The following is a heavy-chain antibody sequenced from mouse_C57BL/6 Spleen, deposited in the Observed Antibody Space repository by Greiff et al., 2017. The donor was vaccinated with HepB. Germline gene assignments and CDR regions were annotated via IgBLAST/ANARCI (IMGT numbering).Heavy chain of an antibody. CDR1: GFTFSDYG. Sequence: DVKLVESGGGLVKPGGSLKLSCAASGFTFSDYGMHWVRQAPEKGLEWVAYISSGSSTIYYADTVKGRFTISRDNAKNTLFLPMTSLRSEDTAMYYCARRTQTAQAYYYAMDYWGQGTSVTVSS. CDR2: ISSGSSTI. CDR3: ARRTQTAQAYYYAMDY. V-gene: IGHV5-17*01. D-gene: IGHD3-2*02. J-gene: IGHJ4*01.